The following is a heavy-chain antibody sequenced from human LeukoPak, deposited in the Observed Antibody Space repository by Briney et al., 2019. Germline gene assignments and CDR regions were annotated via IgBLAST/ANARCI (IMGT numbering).Heavy chain of an antibody. V-gene: IGHV3-73*01. J-gene: IGHJ4*02. Sequence: GGSLRLSCAASGFTFSGSAMHWVRQASGKGLXXXGRIRSKADSYTTAYAASVKGRFIVSRDDSKNTAYLQMNSLKTEDTAVYYCRAAADLNDYWGQGTLVTVSS. CDR1: GFTFSGSA. D-gene: IGHD6-13*01. CDR3: RAAADLNDY. CDR2: IRSKADSYTT.